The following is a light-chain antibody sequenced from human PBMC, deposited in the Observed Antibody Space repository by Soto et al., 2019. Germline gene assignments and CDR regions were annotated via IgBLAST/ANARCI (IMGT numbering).Light chain of an antibody. CDR3: CSYAGSSTLYVG. CDR2: EGS. Sequence: QSALTQPASVSGSPGQSITISCTGTSSDVGSYNLVSWYQQHPGKAPKLMIYEGSKRPSGVSNRFSGSQSGNTASLTISGLQAEDEADYYCCSYAGSSTLYVGFGGGTKLTVL. CDR1: SSDVGSYNL. V-gene: IGLV2-23*01. J-gene: IGLJ2*01.